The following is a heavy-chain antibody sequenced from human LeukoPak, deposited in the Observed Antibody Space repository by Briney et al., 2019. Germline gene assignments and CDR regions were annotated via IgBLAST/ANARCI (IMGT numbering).Heavy chain of an antibody. CDR1: GFTFNTYE. V-gene: IGHV3-48*03. CDR2: VSSSGTTM. CDR3: ARRYCSSASCLFDY. Sequence: AGGSLRLSCAASGFTFNTYEMSWVRQAPGKGQEWVSCVSSSGTTMYHADSVKGRFTISRDNAKNSLYLQMNSLRAEDAAVYYCARRYCSSASCLFDYWGQGTLVTVSS. J-gene: IGHJ4*02. D-gene: IGHD2-2*01.